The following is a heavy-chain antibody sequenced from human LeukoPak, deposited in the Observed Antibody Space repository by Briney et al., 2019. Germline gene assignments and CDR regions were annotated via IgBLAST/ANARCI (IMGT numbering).Heavy chain of an antibody. V-gene: IGHV3-21*01. D-gene: IGHD3-3*01. CDR2: ISSSSSYI. Sequence: GGSLRLSCAASGFTFSSYSMNWVRQAPGKGLGWVSSISSSSSYIYYADSVKGRFTISRDNAKNSLYLQMNSLRAEDTAVYYCARDPSPLGVGWGQGTLVTVSS. CDR3: ARDPSPLGVG. J-gene: IGHJ1*01. CDR1: GFTFSSYS.